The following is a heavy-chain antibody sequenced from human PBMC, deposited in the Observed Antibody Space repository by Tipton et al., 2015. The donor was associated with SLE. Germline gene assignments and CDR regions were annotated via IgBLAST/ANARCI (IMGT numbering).Heavy chain of an antibody. Sequence: LSLTCTVSGFSISSYYWGWIRQPPGKGLEWLGTIYHSGTTYYNPSLKSRLTLSIDTSKNQFSLKLSSVTAADTAVYYCVRLELPATKADYWGPGTLVTVSS. CDR3: VRLELPATKADY. D-gene: IGHD5-24*01. J-gene: IGHJ4*02. CDR2: IYHSGTT. CDR1: GFSISSYY. V-gene: IGHV4-38-2*02.